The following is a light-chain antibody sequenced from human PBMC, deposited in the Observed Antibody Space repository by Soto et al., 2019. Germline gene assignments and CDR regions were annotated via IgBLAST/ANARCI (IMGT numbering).Light chain of an antibody. Sequence: DIQMTQSPSTLSASFGDRVTITCRASQTISSWLAWYQQKPGKAPKLLIYAASTLESGVSSRFSGRGSGTEFTLTINSLQPEDFATYYCQQYKSYLRTFGQGTKVDI. J-gene: IGKJ1*01. CDR3: QQYKSYLRT. V-gene: IGKV1-5*01. CDR2: AAS. CDR1: QTISSW.